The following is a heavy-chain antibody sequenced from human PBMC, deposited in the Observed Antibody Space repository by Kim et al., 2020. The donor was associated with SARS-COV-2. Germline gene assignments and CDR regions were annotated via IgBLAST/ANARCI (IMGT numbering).Heavy chain of an antibody. V-gene: IGHV3-9*01. CDR3: AKDETYYYDSSGRLDYGMDV. D-gene: IGHD3-22*01. J-gene: IGHJ6*02. Sequence: RFTISRDNAKNSLYLQMNSLRAEDTALYYCAKDETYYYDSSGRLDYGMDVWGQGTTVTVSS.